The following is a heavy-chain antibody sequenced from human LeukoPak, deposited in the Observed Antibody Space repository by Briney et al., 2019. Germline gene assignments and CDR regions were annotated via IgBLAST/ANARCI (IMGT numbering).Heavy chain of an antibody. CDR1: GFTFSSYA. Sequence: PGGSLRLSCAASGFTFSSYAMHWVRQAPGKGLEWVAVISNDGSNKYYADSVKGRFTISRDNSKNTLYLQMNSLRAEDTAVYYCARDFLYYFDYWGQGTLVTVSS. V-gene: IGHV3-30*04. D-gene: IGHD2/OR15-2a*01. J-gene: IGHJ4*02. CDR2: ISNDGSNK. CDR3: ARDFLYYFDY.